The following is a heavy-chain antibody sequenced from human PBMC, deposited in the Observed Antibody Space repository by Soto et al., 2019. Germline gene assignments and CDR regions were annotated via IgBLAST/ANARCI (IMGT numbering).Heavy chain of an antibody. CDR2: VYYSGTI. D-gene: IGHD3-22*01. V-gene: IGHV4-59*01. Sequence: SETLSLTCSVAGGSFSSFSWSWIRQPPGKGLEWIGYVYYSGTINNNPSLKGRVSISVDTSKNQFSLKLSSVTAADTAVYYCARIGLYDSDDYYYPDYWGQGTLVTVSS. CDR3: ARIGLYDSDDYYYPDY. J-gene: IGHJ4*02. CDR1: GGSFSSFS.